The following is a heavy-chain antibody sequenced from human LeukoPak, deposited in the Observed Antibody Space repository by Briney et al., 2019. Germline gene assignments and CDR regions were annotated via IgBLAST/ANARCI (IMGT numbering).Heavy chain of an antibody. CDR2: ISSSSSYI. CDR1: GFTFSSYS. Sequence: GGSLRLSCAASGFTFSSYSMNWVRQAPGKGLEWVSSISSSSSYIYYADSVKGRFTISRDNAKNSLYLQMNSLSAEDTAVYYCARDQGITGTTVYWGQGTLVTVSS. CDR3: ARDQGITGTTVY. V-gene: IGHV3-21*01. D-gene: IGHD1-7*01. J-gene: IGHJ4*02.